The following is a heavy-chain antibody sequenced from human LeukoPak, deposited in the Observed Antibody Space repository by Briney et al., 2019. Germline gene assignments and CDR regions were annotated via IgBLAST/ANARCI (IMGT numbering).Heavy chain of an antibody. J-gene: IGHJ4*02. CDR1: GGSISSSSYY. Sequence: SETLSLTCTVSGGSISSSSYYWGWIRQPPGKGLEWIGSIYYSGSTYYNPSLKSRVTISVDTSKNQFSLKLSSVTAADTAVYYCARHGGIWSPIDYWGQGTLVTVS. CDR3: ARHGGIWSPIDY. D-gene: IGHD2-15*01. CDR2: IYYSGST. V-gene: IGHV4-39*01.